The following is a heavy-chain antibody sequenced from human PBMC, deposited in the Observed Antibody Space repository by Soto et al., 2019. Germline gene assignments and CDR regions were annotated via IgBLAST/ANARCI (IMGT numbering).Heavy chain of an antibody. CDR1: GYTFTSYD. J-gene: IGHJ6*03. V-gene: IGHV1-8*01. D-gene: IGHD2-2*01. CDR3: AXXXXXXXVPAAKVSYYYYYYMDV. Sequence: ASVKVSCKASGYTFTSYDINWVRQATGQGLEWMGWMNPNSGNTGYAQKFXXRVTMTRNTSISTAYMELSSLRSEDTAVYYCAXXXXXXXVPAAKVSYYYYYYMDVWGKGTTVTVSS. CDR2: MNPNSGNT.